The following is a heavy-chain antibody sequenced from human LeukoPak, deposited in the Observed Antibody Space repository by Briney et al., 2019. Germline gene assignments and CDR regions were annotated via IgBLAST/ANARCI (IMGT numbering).Heavy chain of an antibody. CDR1: GGSISSSSYY. V-gene: IGHV4-39*01. Sequence: SETLSLTCTVSGGSISSSSYYWGWIRQPPGKGLEWIGSIYYSGSTYYNPSLKSRVTISVDTSKNQFSLKLSSVTAADTAVYYCASPVAGTDGDFFDYWGRGTLVTVSS. CDR3: ASPVAGTDGDFFDY. CDR2: IYYSGST. D-gene: IGHD6-19*01. J-gene: IGHJ4*02.